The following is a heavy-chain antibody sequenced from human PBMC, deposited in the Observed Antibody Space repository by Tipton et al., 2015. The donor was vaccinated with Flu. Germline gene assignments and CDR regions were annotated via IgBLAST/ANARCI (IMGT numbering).Heavy chain of an antibody. CDR1: GGSISSHY. D-gene: IGHD5-12*01. Sequence: TPSLTCTVSGGSISSHYWSWIRQPPGKGLEWIGYIYYSGSTKYNPSLKSRVTISVDTSKSQLSLKLNTVTAADTAVYYCARGMVVARPFDYWGQGTLVTASS. CDR3: ARGMVVARPFDY. CDR2: IYYSGST. J-gene: IGHJ4*02. V-gene: IGHV4-59*11.